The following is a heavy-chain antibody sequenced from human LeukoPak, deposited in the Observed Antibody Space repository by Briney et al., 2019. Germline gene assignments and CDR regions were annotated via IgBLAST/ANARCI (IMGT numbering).Heavy chain of an antibody. D-gene: IGHD4-11*01. J-gene: IGHJ4*02. CDR2: ISAYNGNT. CDR1: GYTFTSYG. CDR3: ARYSSTTVTIGY. V-gene: IGHV1-18*01. Sequence: ASVKVSCTASGYTFTSYGISWVRQAPGQGLEWMGWISAYNGNTNYAQKLKGRGTMTTDTSTSTAYMELRSLRSDDTAVYYCARYSSTTVTIGYWGQGTLVTVSS.